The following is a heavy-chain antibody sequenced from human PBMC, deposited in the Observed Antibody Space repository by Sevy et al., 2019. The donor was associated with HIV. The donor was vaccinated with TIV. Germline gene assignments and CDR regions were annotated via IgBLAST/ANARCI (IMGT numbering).Heavy chain of an antibody. CDR2: INAGNGNT. D-gene: IGHD1-26*01. Sequence: ASVKVFCKASGYTFTSYAMHWVRQAPGQRLEWMGWINAGNGNTKYSQKFQGRVTITRDTSASTAYMELSSLRSEDTAVYYCASPSSGSYYAFDIWGQGTMVTVSS. CDR1: GYTFTSYA. CDR3: ASPSSGSYYAFDI. J-gene: IGHJ3*02. V-gene: IGHV1-3*01.